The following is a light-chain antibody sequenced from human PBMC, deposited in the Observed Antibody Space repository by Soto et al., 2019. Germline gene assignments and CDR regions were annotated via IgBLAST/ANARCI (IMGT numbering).Light chain of an antibody. CDR1: SSNIGSNT. CDR3: AAWDDSLNGYV. V-gene: IGLV1-44*01. CDR2: SNN. J-gene: IGLJ1*01. Sequence: HSLLTQQPSASGPHGQRFTICWWGGSSNIGSNTVNWYQQLPGTAPKLLIYSNNQRPSGVPVRFSGSKSGTSASLAISGVQSEDEADYYCAAWDDSLNGYVFGTGTKVTVL.